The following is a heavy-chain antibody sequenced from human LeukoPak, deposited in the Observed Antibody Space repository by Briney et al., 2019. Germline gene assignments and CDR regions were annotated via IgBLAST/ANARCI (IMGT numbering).Heavy chain of an antibody. V-gene: IGHV3-48*01. J-gene: IGHJ6*03. CDR3: ARVTLWGSGSYLAYYYMDV. Sequence: GGSLRLSCAASGFTFDSETMNWVRQAPGKGLEWVSYISSGGNTIYYADSVKGRFTISRDNAKNSLYLQMNSLRAEDTAVYYCARVTLWGSGSYLAYYYMDVWGKGTTVTVSS. CDR2: ISSGGNTI. D-gene: IGHD3-10*01. CDR1: GFTFDSET.